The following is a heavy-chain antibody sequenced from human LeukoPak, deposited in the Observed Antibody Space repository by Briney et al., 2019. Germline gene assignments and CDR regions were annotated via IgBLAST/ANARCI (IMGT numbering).Heavy chain of an antibody. D-gene: IGHD4-17*01. CDR2: IKEDGSEK. V-gene: IGHV3-7*05. CDR3: ARFPTGFDY. J-gene: IGHJ4*02. Sequence: GGSLRLSCAASGFTFSDYWMTWVRQAPGKGLEWVASIKEDGSEKYYVDSVKGRCTISRDNAKNSLYLQMNSLRAEDTAMYFCARFPTGFDYWGQGTLATVSS. CDR1: GFTFSDYW.